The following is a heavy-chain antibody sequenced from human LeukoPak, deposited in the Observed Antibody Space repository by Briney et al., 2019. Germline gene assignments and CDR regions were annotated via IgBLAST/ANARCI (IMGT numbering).Heavy chain of an antibody. Sequence: SVKVSCKASGGTFSSYAISWVRQAPGQGLEWMGGIIPIFGTANCAQKFQGRVTITADESTSTAYMELSSLRSEDTAVYYCARGAAAEGPLYYYYMDVWGKGTTVTISS. CDR3: ARGAAAEGPLYYYYMDV. V-gene: IGHV1-69*13. CDR1: GGTFSSYA. D-gene: IGHD6-13*01. J-gene: IGHJ6*03. CDR2: IIPIFGTA.